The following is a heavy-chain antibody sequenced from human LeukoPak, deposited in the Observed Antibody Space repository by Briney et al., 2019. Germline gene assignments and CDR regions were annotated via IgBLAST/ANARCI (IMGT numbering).Heavy chain of an antibody. CDR1: GFTFSSYS. Sequence: GGSLRLSCAASGFTFSSYSMNWVRQAPGKGLECVSSISSSSSYIYYADSVKGRFTISRDNAKISLYLQMNSLRAEDTAVYYCARDRYSGYDYFDYWGQGTLVTVSS. V-gene: IGHV3-21*01. D-gene: IGHD5-12*01. CDR3: ARDRYSGYDYFDY. J-gene: IGHJ4*02. CDR2: ISSSSSYI.